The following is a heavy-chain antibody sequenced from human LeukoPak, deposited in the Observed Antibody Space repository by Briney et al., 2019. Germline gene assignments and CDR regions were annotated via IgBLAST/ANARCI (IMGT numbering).Heavy chain of an antibody. D-gene: IGHD3-22*01. V-gene: IGHV4-30-4*01. Sequence: SQTLSLTCTVSGGSISSSGYYWSWIRQPPGKGLEWIGYIYYSGNTYYNPSLQSRLTISVDTSNNQFSLKLSSVTAADTAVYYCARTYYYDSSGYYSSYYYYYMDVWGKGTTVTVSS. CDR2: IYYSGNT. CDR3: ARTYYYDSSGYYSSYYYYYMDV. J-gene: IGHJ6*03. CDR1: GGSISSSGYY.